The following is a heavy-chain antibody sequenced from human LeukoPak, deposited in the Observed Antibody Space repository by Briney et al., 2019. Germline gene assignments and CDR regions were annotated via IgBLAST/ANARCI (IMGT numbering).Heavy chain of an antibody. Sequence: SETLSLTCTVSGGSISSSSYYWGWIRQPPGKGLEWIGSIYYSGSTYYNPSLKSRVTISVDTSKNQFSLKLSSVTAADTAVYYCARGYSSSWYFNWFDPWGQGTLVTVSS. CDR2: IYYSGST. J-gene: IGHJ5*02. V-gene: IGHV4-39*01. CDR3: ARGYSSSWYFNWFDP. CDR1: GGSISSSSYY. D-gene: IGHD6-13*01.